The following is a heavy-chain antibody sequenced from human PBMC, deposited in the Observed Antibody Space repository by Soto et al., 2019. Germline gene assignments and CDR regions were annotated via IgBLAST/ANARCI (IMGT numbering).Heavy chain of an antibody. Sequence: SETLSLTCSISGGSFSSYHWSWIRQPPGKGLEWIGEIIHSGSTNYNPSLKSRVTISVDTSKNQFSLKMTSVTGADTAVYYCARGRSHEWELLVQYFDYWGQGTLVTVSS. V-gene: IGHV4-34*01. CDR2: IIHSGST. D-gene: IGHD1-26*01. J-gene: IGHJ4*02. CDR1: GGSFSSYH. CDR3: ARGRSHEWELLVQYFDY.